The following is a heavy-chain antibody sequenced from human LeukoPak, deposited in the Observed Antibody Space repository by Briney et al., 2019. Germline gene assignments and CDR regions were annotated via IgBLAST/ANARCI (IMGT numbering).Heavy chain of an antibody. CDR3: ARNRASDS. D-gene: IGHD3-10*01. Sequence: RSSETLSLTCAVSGGSISSSNWWSWVRQPPGKGLEWIGEIYHSGSTNYNPSLESRLTISVDKSKSQFSLRLSSVTAADTAVYYCARNRASDSWGQGTLVTVSS. CDR2: IYHSGST. J-gene: IGHJ4*02. V-gene: IGHV4-4*02. CDR1: GGSISSSNW.